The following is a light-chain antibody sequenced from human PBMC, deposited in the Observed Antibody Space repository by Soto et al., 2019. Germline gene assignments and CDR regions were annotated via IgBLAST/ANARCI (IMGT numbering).Light chain of an antibody. CDR1: SSDIGSYNL. CDR3: CSYAGSSTVL. V-gene: IGLV2-23*02. CDR2: EVS. Sequence: SALTQPASVSGSPGQSITISCTGTSSDIGSYNLVSWYQQPPGKAPKLMIYEVSKWPSGVSSRLSGSKSGNTASLTIAGLQAEDEADYYCCSYAGSSTVLFGGGTKLTVL. J-gene: IGLJ2*01.